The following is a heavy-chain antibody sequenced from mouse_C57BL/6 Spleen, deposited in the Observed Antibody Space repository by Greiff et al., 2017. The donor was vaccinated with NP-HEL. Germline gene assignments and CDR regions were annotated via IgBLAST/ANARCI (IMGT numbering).Heavy chain of an antibody. CDR1: GYTFTDYE. CDR2: IDPETGGT. CDR3: TRCPTGAADFDY. Sequence: VKLMESGAELVRPGASVTLSCKASGYTFTDYEMHWVKQTPVHGLEWIGAIDPETGGTAYNQKFKGKAILTADKSSSTAYMELRSLTSEDSAVYYCTRCPTGAADFDYWGQGTTLTVSS. J-gene: IGHJ2*01. D-gene: IGHD4-1*01. V-gene: IGHV1-15*01.